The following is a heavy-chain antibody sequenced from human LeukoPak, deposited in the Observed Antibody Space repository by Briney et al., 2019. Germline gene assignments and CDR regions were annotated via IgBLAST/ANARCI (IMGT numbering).Heavy chain of an antibody. V-gene: IGHV4-39*07. CDR2: IYYSGST. D-gene: IGHD3-10*01. CDR1: GGSMSSSGHC. J-gene: IGHJ4*02. Sequence: SETLSLTCTVSGGSMSSSGHCWGWIRQPPRKGLEWIGTIYYSGSTYYNPSLKSRVTISVDTSKNQFSLKLSSVTAADTAVYYCARYRFGELSFDYWGQGTLVTVSS. CDR3: ARYRFGELSFDY.